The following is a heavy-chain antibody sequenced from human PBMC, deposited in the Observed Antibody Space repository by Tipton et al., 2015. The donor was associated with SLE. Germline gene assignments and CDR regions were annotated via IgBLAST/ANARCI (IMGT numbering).Heavy chain of an antibody. V-gene: IGHV4-4*02. CDR1: GDSVSSYQW. Sequence: TLSLTCVVSGDSVSSYQWWSWVRQSSDKGLEWIGHIHHTGSTNYNPSLKSRVTLSVDRSKNQFTLSLSFVTAADTAVYYCARGRALNYDSSAFGNWGQGTLVTVSS. J-gene: IGHJ4*02. CDR2: IHHTGST. CDR3: ARGRALNYDSSAFGN. D-gene: IGHD3-22*01.